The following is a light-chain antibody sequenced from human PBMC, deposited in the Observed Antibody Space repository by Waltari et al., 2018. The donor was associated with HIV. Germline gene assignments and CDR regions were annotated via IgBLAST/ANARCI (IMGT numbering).Light chain of an antibody. CDR3: QQYYTLRST. J-gene: IGKJ4*01. CDR1: RTVLYNRNY. CDR2: WAS. V-gene: IGKV4-1*01. Sequence: DIVMTQYPDSLAVSLGARATVTCTCSRTVLYNRNYLAWYQQKPGQAPKVLIYWASTRAFGVPDRFSGSGSGTDFSLTISRVQADDVAIYYCQQYYTLRSTFGGGTKIEI.